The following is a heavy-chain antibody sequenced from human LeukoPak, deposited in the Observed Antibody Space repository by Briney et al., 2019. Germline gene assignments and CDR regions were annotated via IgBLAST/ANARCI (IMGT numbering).Heavy chain of an antibody. V-gene: IGHV4-59*01. Sequence: SETLSLTCTVSGGSISSYYWSWIRQPPGKGLEWIGYIYYSGSTNYNPSLKSRVTISVDTSKNQFSLKLSSVTAADTAVYYCAKDERNWNYNLASQTYDWGQGTLVTVSS. CDR1: GGSISSYY. D-gene: IGHD1-7*01. J-gene: IGHJ4*02. CDR3: AKDERNWNYNLASQTYD. CDR2: IYYSGST.